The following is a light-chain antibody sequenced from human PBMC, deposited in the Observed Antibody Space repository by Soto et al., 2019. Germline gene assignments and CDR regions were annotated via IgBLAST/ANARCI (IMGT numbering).Light chain of an antibody. CDR1: QNIIIY. V-gene: IGKV1-39*01. CDR2: AAS. Sequence: DIQLTQSPSSLSASVGDRVTITCRASQNIIIYLNWYQQRPGKAPKLLIYAASSLQSGVSSRFSGSGSGTDFTLTISSLQPEDFATYYCQQSYSTPQTFGQGTKVGI. CDR3: QQSYSTPQT. J-gene: IGKJ1*01.